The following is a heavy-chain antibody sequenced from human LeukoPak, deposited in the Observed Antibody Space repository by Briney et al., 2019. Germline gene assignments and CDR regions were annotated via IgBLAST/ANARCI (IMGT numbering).Heavy chain of an antibody. V-gene: IGHV1-2*02. CDR2: INPNSGGT. J-gene: IGHJ5*02. Sequence: ASVKVSCKASGYTFTGYYMHWVRQAPGQGLEWMGWINPNSGGTNYAQKFQGRVTMTRDTSISTAYMELSRLRSGDTAVYYCARARPYCSSTSCKRSWFDPWGQGTLVTVSS. CDR3: ARARPYCSSTSCKRSWFDP. D-gene: IGHD2-2*01. CDR1: GYTFTGYY.